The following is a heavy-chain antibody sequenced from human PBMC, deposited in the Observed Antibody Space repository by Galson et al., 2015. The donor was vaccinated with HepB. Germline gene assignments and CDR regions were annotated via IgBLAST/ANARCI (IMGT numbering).Heavy chain of an antibody. J-gene: IGHJ6*02. V-gene: IGHV3-23*01. D-gene: IGHD6-19*01. Sequence: SLRLSCAASGFTFSSYAMSWVRQAPGKGLEWVSAISGSGGSTYYADSVKGRFTISRDNSKNTLYLQMNSLRAEDTAVYYCAKDLRQWLMTYGMDVWGQGTTVTVSS. CDR2: ISGSGGST. CDR1: GFTFSSYA. CDR3: AKDLRQWLMTYGMDV.